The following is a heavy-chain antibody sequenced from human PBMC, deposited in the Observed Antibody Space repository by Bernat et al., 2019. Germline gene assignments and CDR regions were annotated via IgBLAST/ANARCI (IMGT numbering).Heavy chain of an antibody. CDR2: IKSKNSGGTT. CDR3: ATEETAQTIAVAGTDY. D-gene: IGHD6-19*01. CDR1: GFTFTNAW. Sequence: EVQLVESGGGSVKPGGSLRLSCEASGFTFTNAWMIWVRQAPGKGLEWVGRIKSKNSGGTTDYAAPVKGRFTISRDDSKNTLYLQMNSLKTEDTAVYYCATEETAQTIAVAGTDYWGQGTLVTVSS. J-gene: IGHJ4*02. V-gene: IGHV3-15*07.